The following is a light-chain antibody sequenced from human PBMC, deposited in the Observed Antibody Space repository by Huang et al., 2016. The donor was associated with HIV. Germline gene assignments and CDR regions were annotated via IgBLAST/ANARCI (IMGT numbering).Light chain of an antibody. J-gene: IGKJ1*01. CDR2: KAS. Sequence: DIQMTQSPSTLSASVGARVTITCRARQSIRSWLAWYQQKPGKAPKLLIYKASSLESGVRSRFSGSGSVTEFTLTISSLQSDDFATYYCQQYNNFWTFGQGTKVEIK. V-gene: IGKV1-5*03. CDR1: QSIRSW. CDR3: QQYNNFWT.